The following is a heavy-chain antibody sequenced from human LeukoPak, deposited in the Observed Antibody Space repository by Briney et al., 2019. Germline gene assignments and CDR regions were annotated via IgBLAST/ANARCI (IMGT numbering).Heavy chain of an antibody. Sequence: PGGSLRLSCAASGFTFSSYSMNWVRQAPGKGLEWVSSISSSSSYIYYADSVKGRFTISRDNAKNSLYLQMNSLRAEDTAVYYCARAGDMTTVTTDAFDIWGQGTMVTVSS. CDR2: ISSSSSYI. CDR3: ARAGDMTTVTTDAFDI. CDR1: GFTFSSYS. J-gene: IGHJ3*02. V-gene: IGHV3-21*01. D-gene: IGHD4-17*01.